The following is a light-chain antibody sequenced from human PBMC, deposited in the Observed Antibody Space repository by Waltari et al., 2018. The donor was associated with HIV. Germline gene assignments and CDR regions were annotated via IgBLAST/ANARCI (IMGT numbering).Light chain of an antibody. J-gene: IGKJ2*01. CDR3: QQFDHLPYT. CDR1: QDISNY. CDR2: DAS. Sequence: DIQLAQSPSSLSASIGDRITITCQASQDISNYLNWYQHKPGKAPKLLIYDASNLQTGVPLRFSGSGSGTDFTFTITSLQPEDFATYYCQQFDHLPYTFGQGTRLEIK. V-gene: IGKV1-33*01.